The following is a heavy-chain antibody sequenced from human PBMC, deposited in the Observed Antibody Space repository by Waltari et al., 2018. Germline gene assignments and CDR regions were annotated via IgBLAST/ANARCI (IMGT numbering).Heavy chain of an antibody. D-gene: IGHD2-2*01. CDR3: ARTLSTRIFDS. J-gene: IGHJ4*02. CDR1: GGTFTNYY. V-gene: IGHV4-34*01. Sequence: QVELQQWGAGVVKPSETLSLTCAVYGGTFTNYYWSWIRQPPDKGLEWIGEVNHAGSTYYNPSPRSRVTISLDTSKSQFSLKLSSVTATDTAVYYCARTLSTRIFDSWGQGALVTVSS. CDR2: VNHAGST.